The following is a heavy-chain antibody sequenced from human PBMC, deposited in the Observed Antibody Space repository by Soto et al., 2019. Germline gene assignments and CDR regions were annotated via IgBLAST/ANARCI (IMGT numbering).Heavy chain of an antibody. J-gene: IGHJ6*02. V-gene: IGHV1-69*01. CDR1: GGTFSSYA. CDR2: IIPIVGTA. D-gene: IGHD3-10*01. Sequence: QVQLVQSGAEVKKPGSSVKVSCKASGGTFSSYAISWVRQAPGQGLEWMGGIIPIVGTANYAQKFQGRVTITADESTSTAYMELSSLRSEDTAVYYCARVATMVRGGFYYYYGMDVWGQGTTVTVSS. CDR3: ARVATMVRGGFYYYYGMDV.